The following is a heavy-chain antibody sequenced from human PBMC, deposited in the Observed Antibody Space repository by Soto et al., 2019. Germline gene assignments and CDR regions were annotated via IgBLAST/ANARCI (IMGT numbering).Heavy chain of an antibody. CDR2: FGPEDGET. Sequence: GASVKVSCKASGYTLTELSMHWVRQAPGKGLEWMGGFGPEDGETIYAQKFQGRVTMTEDTSTDTAYMELSSLRSEDTAVYYCATELYGSGSYYKTGWGQGTLVTVS. CDR3: ATELYGSGSYYKTG. J-gene: IGHJ4*02. CDR1: GYTLTELS. V-gene: IGHV1-24*01. D-gene: IGHD3-10*01.